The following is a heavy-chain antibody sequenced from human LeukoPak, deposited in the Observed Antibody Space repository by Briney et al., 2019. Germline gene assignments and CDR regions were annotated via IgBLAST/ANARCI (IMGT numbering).Heavy chain of an antibody. Sequence: GGSLRLSCAASGFTFDDYGMSWVRQAPGKGLEWVSGINWNGGSTGYADSVKGRFTISRDNAKNTLYLQMNSLRGEDTAVYYCASAPWHSSYYYMDVWGKGTTVTVSS. V-gene: IGHV3-20*04. D-gene: IGHD5-24*01. CDR3: ASAPWHSSYYYMDV. J-gene: IGHJ6*03. CDR1: GFTFDDYG. CDR2: INWNGGST.